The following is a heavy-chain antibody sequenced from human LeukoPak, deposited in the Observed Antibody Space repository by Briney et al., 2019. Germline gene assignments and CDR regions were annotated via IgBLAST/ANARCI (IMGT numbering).Heavy chain of an antibody. CDR1: GFIFNSYA. CDR3: AREYDDFWSGYYFDY. J-gene: IGHJ4*02. D-gene: IGHD3-3*01. CDR2: ITGTGTTK. V-gene: IGHV3-23*01. Sequence: GGSLRLSCAASGFIFNSYAMTWVRQAPGKGLEWVSTITGTGTTKYYADSVKGRFAVSRVNFKNLLYLQMNSLRAEDTAVYYCAREYDDFWSGYYFDYWGQGTLVTVSS.